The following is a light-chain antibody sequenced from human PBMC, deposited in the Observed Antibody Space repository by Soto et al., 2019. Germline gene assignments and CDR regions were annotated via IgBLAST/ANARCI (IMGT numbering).Light chain of an antibody. CDR2: RNN. CDR1: SSNIGSNY. CDR3: AAWDDSRSGYV. Sequence: QSVLTQPPSASGTPGQRVTISCSGSSSNIGSNYVYWYQQLPGTAPKLLIYRNNQRPSGVPDRFSGSKSGTSASLAISGLRSEDDADYYCAAWDDSRSGYVFGTGTKLTVL. J-gene: IGLJ1*01. V-gene: IGLV1-47*01.